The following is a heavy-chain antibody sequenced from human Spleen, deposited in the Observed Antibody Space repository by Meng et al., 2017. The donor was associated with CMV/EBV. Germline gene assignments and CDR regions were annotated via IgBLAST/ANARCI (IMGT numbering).Heavy chain of an antibody. CDR3: ATPHPLYCLTVNCPYYYSYYGMDV. CDR2: INPSGGSR. Sequence: ASVKVSCKASGYTFTNYYMHWVRQAPGQGLEWMGIINPSGGSRHYAQKFQGRVTMTRDTSTSTVYMELSSLRSEDTAVYYCATPHPLYCLTVNCPYYYSYYGMDVWGQGTTVTVSS. D-gene: IGHD5/OR15-5a*01. V-gene: IGHV1-46*01. J-gene: IGHJ6*02. CDR1: GYTFTNYY.